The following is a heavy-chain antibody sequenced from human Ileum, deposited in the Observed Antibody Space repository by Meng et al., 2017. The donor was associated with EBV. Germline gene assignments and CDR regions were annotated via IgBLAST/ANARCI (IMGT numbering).Heavy chain of an antibody. CDR1: GGSISSVNW. J-gene: IGHJ4*02. Sequence: LVKPLGPPSLTAAVSGGSISSVNWWSWFRQPQGKGLEWIGEIYHSGSTNSNPSLKSRVTISVDKSKNQFSLKLSSVTAADTAVYYCARSDEGYCSGGSCYGGGFDYWGQGTLVTVSS. V-gene: IGHV4-4*02. CDR2: IYHSGST. D-gene: IGHD2-15*01. CDR3: ARSDEGYCSGGSCYGGGFDY.